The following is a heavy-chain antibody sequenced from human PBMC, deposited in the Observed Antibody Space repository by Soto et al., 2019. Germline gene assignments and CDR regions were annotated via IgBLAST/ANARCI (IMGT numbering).Heavy chain of an antibody. J-gene: IGHJ6*02. CDR1: GDGVSSNSAA. Sequence: SQTLSLTCAISGDGVSSNSAAWNWIRQSPSRGLEWLGRTYYRSKWYNDYAVSVKSRITINPDTSKNQFSLQLNSVTPEDTAVYYCARDKRFLEWLFKSGYYYGMDVWGQGTTVTSP. CDR2: TYYRSKWYN. D-gene: IGHD3-3*01. V-gene: IGHV6-1*01. CDR3: ARDKRFLEWLFKSGYYYGMDV.